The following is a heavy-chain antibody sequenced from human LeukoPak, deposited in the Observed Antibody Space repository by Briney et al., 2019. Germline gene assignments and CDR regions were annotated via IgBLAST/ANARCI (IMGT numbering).Heavy chain of an antibody. Sequence: GGSLRLSCAVSGFTFSIYAMTWVRQAPGKGLEWVANIKGDGSEKYYVDSVKGRFTISRDNAKNSLYLQMNSLRAEDTAVYYCVREARSRSGMDVWGQGTTVTVSS. CDR3: VREARSRSGMDV. CDR2: IKGDGSEK. J-gene: IGHJ6*02. CDR1: GFTFSIYA. V-gene: IGHV3-7*01.